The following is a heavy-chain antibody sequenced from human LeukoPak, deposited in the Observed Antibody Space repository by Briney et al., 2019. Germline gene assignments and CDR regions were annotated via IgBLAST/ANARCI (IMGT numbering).Heavy chain of an antibody. CDR1: GYSFTSYW. V-gene: IGHV5-51*01. Sequence: GESLKISCEGSGYSFTSYWLAWVRQMPGKGLEWMGIIYPGDSDTRYSPSFQGQVTISADKSISTAYLQWSSLKASDSAMYYCARWFGESVVLTYADYWGQGTLVTVSS. J-gene: IGHJ4*02. CDR3: ARWFGESVVLTYADY. D-gene: IGHD3-10*01. CDR2: IYPGDSDT.